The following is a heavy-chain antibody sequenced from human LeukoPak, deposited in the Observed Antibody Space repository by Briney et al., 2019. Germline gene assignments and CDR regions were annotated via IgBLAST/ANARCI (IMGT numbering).Heavy chain of an antibody. V-gene: IGHV4-39*01. D-gene: IGHD2-8*02. CDR2: IYDSGNT. J-gene: IGHJ3*02. CDR3: ARHISRDWWSQRGYGAFDI. Sequence: SETLSLTCTVSGGSINSSSYYWGWIRQPPGQGLEWIGSIYDSGNTYYNAPLKGRVTISVDTSKNQFSLKLSSVTAADTAVYHCARHISRDWWSQRGYGAFDIWGQGTMVTVSS. CDR1: GGSINSSSYY.